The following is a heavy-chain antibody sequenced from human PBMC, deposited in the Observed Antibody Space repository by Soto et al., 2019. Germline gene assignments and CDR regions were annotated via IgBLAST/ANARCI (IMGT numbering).Heavy chain of an antibody. V-gene: IGHV3-74*01. CDR2: VYIDGGRT. J-gene: IGHJ6*02. CDR3: ARGLHGYYGKDV. Sequence: EEQLVESGGGLVQPGGSLRLSCAASVFSFSSYWMHWVRQAPAKGLEWVSRVYIDGGRTTYADSVKGRFTISRDNAKNTLYLQMNSLRDEDSALYYCARGLHGYYGKDVWGQGTTVTVSS. D-gene: IGHD5-12*01. CDR1: VFSFSSYW.